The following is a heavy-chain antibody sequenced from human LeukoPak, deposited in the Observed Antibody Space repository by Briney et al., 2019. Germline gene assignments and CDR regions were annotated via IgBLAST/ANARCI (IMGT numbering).Heavy chain of an antibody. Sequence: GGSLRLSCAASGFTFSSYAMHWVRQAPGKGLEWVAVISYDGSNKYYADSVKGRFTISRDNSKNTLYLQMNSLRAEDTAVYYCARDMLITPTKYSRVRSAFDIWGQGTMVTVSS. CDR3: ARDMLITPTKYSRVRSAFDI. CDR2: ISYDGSNK. CDR1: GFTFSSYA. D-gene: IGHD3-16*01. V-gene: IGHV3-30-3*01. J-gene: IGHJ3*02.